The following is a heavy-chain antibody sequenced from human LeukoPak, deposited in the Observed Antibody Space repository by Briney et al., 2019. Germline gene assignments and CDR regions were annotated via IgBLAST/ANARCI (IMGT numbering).Heavy chain of an antibody. V-gene: IGHV5-51*01. J-gene: IGHJ4*02. CDR1: GYSFASYW. D-gene: IGHD2-8*01. Sequence: GEFLKISCKGSGYSFASYWIGWVRQMPGKGLEWMGIVYPGGSDTRYSPSFQGQVTISADKSINTAYLQWSSLKASNTAMYFCARQAYCANGVCLCDYWGQGTLVTVSS. CDR2: VYPGGSDT. CDR3: ARQAYCANGVCLCDY.